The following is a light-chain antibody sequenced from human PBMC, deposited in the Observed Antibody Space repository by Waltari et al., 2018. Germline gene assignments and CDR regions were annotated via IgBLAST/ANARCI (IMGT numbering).Light chain of an antibody. V-gene: IGLV2-23*02. J-gene: IGLJ2*01. CDR1: SSDVGTYKR. Sequence: QSALTQPASVSGSPGQSITISCTGTSSDVGTYKRVSWYQQHPGKAPKLMIYAVSKRPSGVSDRFSGSKSGDMASLTISGLQPEEEAEYFCSSYAGASKGVFGGGTKVTVL. CDR3: SSYAGASKGV. CDR2: AVS.